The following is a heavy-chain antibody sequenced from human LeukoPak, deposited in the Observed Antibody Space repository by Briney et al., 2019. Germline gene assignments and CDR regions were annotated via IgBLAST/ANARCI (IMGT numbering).Heavy chain of an antibody. CDR2: ISSSSSTI. Sequence: GGSLRLSCAASGFTFSSYNMNWVRQAPGKGLEWVSYISSSSSTIYYADSVKGRFTISRDNSNNTLYLQMNSLRAEDTAVYYCAKLTTSWGQGTLVTVSS. J-gene: IGHJ4*02. D-gene: IGHD4-11*01. CDR3: AKLTTS. V-gene: IGHV3-48*01. CDR1: GFTFSSYN.